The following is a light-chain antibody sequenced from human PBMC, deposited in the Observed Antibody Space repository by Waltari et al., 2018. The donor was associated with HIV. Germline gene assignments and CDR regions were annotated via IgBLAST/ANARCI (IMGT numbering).Light chain of an antibody. V-gene: IGLV1-47*01. CDR3: ATWDDSLSAWL. J-gene: IGLJ3*02. Sequence: QSVLTQPPSASGTPGQRVTIPRYGTSSNIRSNNVYWYQQLPRTPPRLLIQRNDQRPSGVSDRFSGSKSVTSASLAISGLRYDDEAEYFCATWDDSLSAWLFGGGTKVTVL. CDR2: RND. CDR1: SSNIRSNN.